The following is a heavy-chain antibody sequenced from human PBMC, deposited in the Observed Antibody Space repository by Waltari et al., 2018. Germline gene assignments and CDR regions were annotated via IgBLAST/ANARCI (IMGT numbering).Heavy chain of an antibody. CDR2: IDQNGRT. Sequence: QVQLQESGPGLVKPSETLSVVCSVSNYSISSGYYWGWIRQPPGKGLEWIGSIDQNGRTSYNPSFKRRVTISIHTSNNEFSLRLTSVTAADTAVYYCVRDVKRGVAVTSDYWGQGTLVTVSS. CDR1: NYSISSGYY. D-gene: IGHD4-4*01. V-gene: IGHV4-38-2*02. J-gene: IGHJ4*02. CDR3: VRDVKRGVAVTSDY.